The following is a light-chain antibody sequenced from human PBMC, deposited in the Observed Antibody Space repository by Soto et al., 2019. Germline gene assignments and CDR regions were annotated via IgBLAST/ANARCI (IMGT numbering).Light chain of an antibody. CDR1: QSLLYSSNNKNY. J-gene: IGKJ2*01. V-gene: IGKV4-1*01. Sequence: DIVMTQSPDSLAVSLGERATINCKSSQSLLYSSNNKNYLAWYQQKPGQPPKLVIYWASTRESGVPDRFAGSGSGTDFTLTISSLQTEDVAVYYCQQYYSNPYTLGQGTKLEIK. CDR3: QQYYSNPYT. CDR2: WAS.